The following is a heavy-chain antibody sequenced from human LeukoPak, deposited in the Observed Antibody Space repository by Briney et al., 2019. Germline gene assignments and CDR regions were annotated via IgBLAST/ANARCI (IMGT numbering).Heavy chain of an antibody. CDR3: ATMVQGIYTYFGS. J-gene: IGHJ4*02. Sequence: GSLRLSCTVSGGSISSYYWSWIRQPPGKGLEWIGYIYYSGSTNYNPSLKSRVTMSVDTSKNQLSLKLSSVTAADTAVYYCATMVQGIYTYFGSWGQGNLVAVSS. CDR2: IYYSGST. CDR1: GGSISSYY. V-gene: IGHV4-59*01. D-gene: IGHD3-10*01.